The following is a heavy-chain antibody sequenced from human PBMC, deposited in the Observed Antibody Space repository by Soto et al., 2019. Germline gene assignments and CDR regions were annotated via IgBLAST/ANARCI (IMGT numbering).Heavy chain of an antibody. V-gene: IGHV3-23*01. CDR3: AKGGRQWLVTSDFNY. D-gene: IGHD6-19*01. CDR1: GCTFIKYA. CDR2: ISGSGIST. J-gene: IGHJ4*02. Sequence: GRSLRLSWAAAGCTFIKYAMSWVRRTTGKGLEWVSAISGSGISTYYADSVKGRFTISRDSSKNTVSLEMTSLRAEDTAVYYCAKGGRQWLVTSDFNYWGQGALVTVSS.